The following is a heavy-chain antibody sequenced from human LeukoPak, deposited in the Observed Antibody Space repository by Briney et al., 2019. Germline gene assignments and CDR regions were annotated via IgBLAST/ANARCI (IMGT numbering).Heavy chain of an antibody. J-gene: IGHJ6*02. Sequence: SETLSLTCTVSGGSISSYYWSWLRQPPGKGLEWIGYIYYSGSTNYNPSLKSRVTISVDTSKNQFSLKLSSVTAADTAVYYCARVAATRAGYGMDVWGQGTTVTVSS. CDR1: GGSISSYY. CDR3: ARVAATRAGYGMDV. CDR2: IYYSGST. D-gene: IGHD5-24*01. V-gene: IGHV4-59*01.